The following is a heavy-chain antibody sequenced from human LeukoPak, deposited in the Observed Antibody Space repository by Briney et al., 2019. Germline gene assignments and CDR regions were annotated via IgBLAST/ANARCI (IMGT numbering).Heavy chain of an antibody. CDR1: GFNFDSYG. CDR2: IWYDGSNK. CDR3: ARGVVPAATTIKIYYGMDV. J-gene: IGHJ6*02. D-gene: IGHD2-2*01. Sequence: GGSLRLSCVASGFNFDSYGMHWVRQAPGKGLEWVAVIWYDGSNKYYADSVKGRFTISRDNSKNTLYLQMNSLRAEDTAVYYCARGVVPAATTIKIYYGMDVWGQETTVTVSS. V-gene: IGHV3-33*01.